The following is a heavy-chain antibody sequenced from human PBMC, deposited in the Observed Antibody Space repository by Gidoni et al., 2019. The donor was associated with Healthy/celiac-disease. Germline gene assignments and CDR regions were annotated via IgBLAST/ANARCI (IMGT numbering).Heavy chain of an antibody. CDR2: ISNDGSNK. Sequence: QVQLVESGGGVVQPGRSLRPHWEDPGFTFRRHGMPWASQAPGQGLEWVAVISNDGSNKYYADSVKGRFTISRDNSKNTLYLQMNSLRAEDTAVYYCAKDWNYYDSSEGDYYYYYMDVWGKGTTVTVSS. D-gene: IGHD3-22*01. CDR3: AKDWNYYDSSEGDYYYYYMDV. V-gene: IGHV3-30*18. J-gene: IGHJ6*03. CDR1: GFTFRRHG.